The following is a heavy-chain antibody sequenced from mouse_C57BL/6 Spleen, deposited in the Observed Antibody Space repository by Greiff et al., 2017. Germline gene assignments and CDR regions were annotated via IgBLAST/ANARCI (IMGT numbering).Heavy chain of an antibody. V-gene: IGHV5-16*01. D-gene: IGHD4-1*01. CDR2: INHDGSST. CDR1: GFTFSDYY. J-gene: IGHJ2*01. CDR3: ARDQRNWDGCDY. Sequence: EVQLKQPVGGLVQPGCSMKLSCTASGFTFSDYYMAWVRQVPEKGLEWVANINHDGSSTYYLDSLKSRFIISRDNAKNILYLQMSSLKSEDSATYYCARDQRNWDGCDYWGQGTTLTVSS.